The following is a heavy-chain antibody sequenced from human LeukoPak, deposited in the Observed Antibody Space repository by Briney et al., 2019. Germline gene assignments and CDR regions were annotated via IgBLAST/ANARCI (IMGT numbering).Heavy chain of an antibody. D-gene: IGHD3-10*01. CDR2: FDPEDGET. CDR3: AREDGSGSYYSY. Sequence: ASVKVSCKVSGYTLTELSMHWVRQAPGKGLEWMGGFDPEDGETIYAQKFQGRVTMTTDTSTSTAYMELRSLRSDDTAVYYCAREDGSGSYYSYWGQGTLVTVS. CDR1: GYTLTELS. V-gene: IGHV1-24*01. J-gene: IGHJ4*02.